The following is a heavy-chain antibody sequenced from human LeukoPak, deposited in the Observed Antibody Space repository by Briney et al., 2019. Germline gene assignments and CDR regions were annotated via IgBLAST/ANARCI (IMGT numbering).Heavy chain of an antibody. CDR2: IIPIFGTA. CDR3: ARGSDYDFWSGYPTYYFDY. D-gene: IGHD3-3*01. CDR1: GGTYSSYA. J-gene: IGHJ4*02. Sequence: SVKVSCKASGGTYSSYAISWVRQAPGQGLEWMGGIIPIFGTANYAQKFQGRVTITVDESTSTAYMELSSLRSEDTAVYYCARGSDYDFWSGYPTYYFDYWGQGTLVTVSS. V-gene: IGHV1-69*13.